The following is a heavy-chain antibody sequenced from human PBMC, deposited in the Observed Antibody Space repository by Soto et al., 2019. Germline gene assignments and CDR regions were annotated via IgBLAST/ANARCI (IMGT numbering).Heavy chain of an antibody. CDR1: GFTFSTDW. J-gene: IGHJ4*02. CDR2: IKEDGSQK. Sequence: EMHLVESGGGLVQPGGSLRLSCAASGFTFSTDWMTWVRQAPGRGLEWVAKIKEDGSQKYYGDSVKGRFTVSRDNAKNSLYLEMHSLRADDTAVHYCARNQAMLDYWGQRTLVTVSS. V-gene: IGHV3-7*05. CDR3: ARNQAMLDY.